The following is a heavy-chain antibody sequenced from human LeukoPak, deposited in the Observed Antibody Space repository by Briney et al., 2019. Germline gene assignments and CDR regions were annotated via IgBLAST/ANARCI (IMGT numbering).Heavy chain of an antibody. CDR1: GGSISSYY. CDR3: ARGVVVAAKLFDY. CDR2: IYYSGST. D-gene: IGHD2-15*01. Sequence: PSEALSLTCTVSGGSISSYYWSWIRQPPGKGLEWIGYIYYSGSTNYNPPLKSRVTISVDTSKNQFSLKLSSVTAADTAVYYCARGVVVAAKLFDYWGQGTLVTVSS. J-gene: IGHJ4*02. V-gene: IGHV4-59*01.